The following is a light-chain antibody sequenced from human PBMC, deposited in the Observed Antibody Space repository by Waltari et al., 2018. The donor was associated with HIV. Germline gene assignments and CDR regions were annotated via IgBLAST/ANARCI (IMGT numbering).Light chain of an antibody. Sequence: QSALTQPASVSGSPGQSITIPCTGTSSDIDGYNYVSWYQQHPGKAPKLMIYDVSNRPSGLSNRFSGSKSGNTASLTISELQAEDEADYYCSSYTSSSTKVFGGGTKLTVL. V-gene: IGLV2-14*03. J-gene: IGLJ2*01. CDR1: SSDIDGYNY. CDR3: SSYTSSSTKV. CDR2: DVS.